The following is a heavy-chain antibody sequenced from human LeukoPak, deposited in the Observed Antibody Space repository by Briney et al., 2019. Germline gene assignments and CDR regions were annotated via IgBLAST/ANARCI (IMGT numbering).Heavy chain of an antibody. CDR2: ISYDGSNK. CDR3: ARERGPRYCSSTSCYYYGMDV. D-gene: IGHD2-2*01. J-gene: IGHJ6*02. Sequence: GGSLRLSCAASGFTFSSYAMHWVRQAPGKGLEWVAVISYDGSNKYYADSVKGRFTISRDNSKNTLYLQMNSLRAEDTAVYYCARERGPRYCSSTSCYYYGMDVWGQGTTVTVSS. V-gene: IGHV3-30-3*01. CDR1: GFTFSSYA.